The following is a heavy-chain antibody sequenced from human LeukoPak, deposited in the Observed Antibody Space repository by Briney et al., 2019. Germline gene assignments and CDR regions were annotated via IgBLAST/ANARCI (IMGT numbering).Heavy chain of an antibody. CDR3: SRFVAVVGNPQDY. J-gene: IGHJ4*02. Sequence: GGSLRLSCAASGFTFSSYWMSWVRQAPGEGLEWVANIKLDGSEKCYVDSVKGRFTISRDNAKNSLYLQMNSLRAEDTAVYYCSRFVAVVGNPQDYWGQGTLVTVSS. CDR1: GFTFSSYW. D-gene: IGHD6-19*01. CDR2: IKLDGSEK. V-gene: IGHV3-7*01.